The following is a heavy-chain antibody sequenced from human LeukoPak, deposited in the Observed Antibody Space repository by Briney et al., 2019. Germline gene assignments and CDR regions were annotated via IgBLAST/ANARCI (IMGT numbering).Heavy chain of an antibody. J-gene: IGHJ4*02. CDR2: IKQDGSEK. CDR3: AREAPGWYSSSWFDY. Sequence: GGSLRLSCAASGFTFSSYWMSWVRQAPGKGLEWVANIKQDGSEKYYVDSVKGRFTISRDNAKNSLYLQMNSLRAEDTAVYYCAREAPGWYSSSWFDYWGQGTLSPSPQ. V-gene: IGHV3-7*03. CDR1: GFTFSSYW. D-gene: IGHD6-13*01.